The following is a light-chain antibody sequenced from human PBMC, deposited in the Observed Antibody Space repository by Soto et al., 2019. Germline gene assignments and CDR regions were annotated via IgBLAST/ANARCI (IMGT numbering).Light chain of an antibody. V-gene: IGKV1-5*03. CDR3: QQYNSYWT. Sequence: DIQMTQSPSTLSASVGDRVTLTCRASQSILSWLAWYQQKPGKAPKLLIYKASSLESGVPSRFSGSGSGTEFTLTISSLHPDDFATYYCQQYNSYWTFGQGTKVEIK. J-gene: IGKJ1*01. CDR1: QSILSW. CDR2: KAS.